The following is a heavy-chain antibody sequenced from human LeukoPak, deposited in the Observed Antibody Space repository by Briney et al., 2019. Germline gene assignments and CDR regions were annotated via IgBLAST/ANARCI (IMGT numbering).Heavy chain of an antibody. D-gene: IGHD3-10*01. CDR2: ISSSGGTI. CDR1: GFTFSSYE. J-gene: IGHJ4*02. Sequence: PGGSLRLSCAASGFTFSSYEMNWVRQAPGKGLEWVSYISSSGGTIYYADSVKGRFTISRDNAKNSLYLQMNSLRAEDTAVYYCTGGYGSGTYFPPYWGQGTLVTVSS. V-gene: IGHV3-48*03. CDR3: TGGYGSGTYFPPY.